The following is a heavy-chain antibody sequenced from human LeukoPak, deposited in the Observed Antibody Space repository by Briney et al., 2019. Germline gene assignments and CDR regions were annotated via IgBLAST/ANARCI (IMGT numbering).Heavy chain of an antibody. CDR3: AGYGSGSYHKAFDY. J-gene: IGHJ4*02. CDR2: IYYSGST. CDR1: GGSISSYY. D-gene: IGHD3-10*01. V-gene: IGHV4-59*01. Sequence: SETLSLTCTVSGGSISSYYWSWIRQPPGKGLEWIGYIYYSGSTNYNPSLKSRVTISVDTSKNQFSLKLSSVTAADTAVYYCAGYGSGSYHKAFDYWGQGTLVTVSS.